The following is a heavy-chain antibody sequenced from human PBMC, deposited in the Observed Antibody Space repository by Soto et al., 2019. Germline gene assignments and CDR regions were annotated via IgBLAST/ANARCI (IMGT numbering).Heavy chain of an antibody. CDR1: GYPFTTYG. CDR2: ISTYNGNT. J-gene: IGHJ4*02. D-gene: IGHD3-3*01. CDR3: ARVMTTFGVVSKGPDH. Sequence: QVQLVQSGDEVKKPGASVKVSCKASGYPFTTYGITWVRQAPGQGLEGMGWISTYNGNTNYAQSLQGRVTMTRETSSTTAYMELRSLRSDDTAVYYCARVMTTFGVVSKGPDHWGQGTLVTVSS. V-gene: IGHV1-18*04.